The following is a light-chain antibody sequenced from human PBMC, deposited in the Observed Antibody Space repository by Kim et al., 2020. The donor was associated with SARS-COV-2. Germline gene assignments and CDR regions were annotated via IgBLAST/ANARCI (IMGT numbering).Light chain of an antibody. J-gene: IGLJ3*02. CDR1: SLRPSD. Sequence: GQKVRITCQRHSLRPSDASWYQQKRGQAPVLVIYGKNNRPSGIPDRFSGSSSGNTASLTITGTQAEDEADYYCHSRDSSGNHLVFGGGTQLTVL. CDR3: HSRDSSGNHLV. V-gene: IGLV3-19*01. CDR2: GKN.